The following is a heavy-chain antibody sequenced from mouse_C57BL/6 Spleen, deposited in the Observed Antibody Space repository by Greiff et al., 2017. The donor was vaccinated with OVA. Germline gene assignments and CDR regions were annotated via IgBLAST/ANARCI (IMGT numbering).Heavy chain of an antibody. CDR2: ISSGGDYI. D-gene: IGHD4-1*01. CDR1: GFTFSSYA. CDR3: TRGNGTGAMDY. J-gene: IGHJ4*01. Sequence: DVMLVESGEGLVKPGGSLKLSCAASGFTFSSYAMSWVRQTPEKRLEWVAYISSGGDYIYYADTVKGRFTISRDNARNTLYLQMSSLKSEDTAMYYCTRGNGTGAMDYWGQGTSVTVSS. V-gene: IGHV5-9-1*02.